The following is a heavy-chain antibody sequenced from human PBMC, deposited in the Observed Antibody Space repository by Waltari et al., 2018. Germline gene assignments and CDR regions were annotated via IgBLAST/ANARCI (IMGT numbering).Heavy chain of an antibody. CDR2: IYYSGST. Sequence: QLQLQESGPGLVKPSETLSLTCTVSGCSISSSSYYWGWIRQPPGKGLEWIGSIYYSGSTYYNPSLKSRVTISVDTSKNQFSLKLSSVTAADTAVYYCAGGPYYDFWSGEMTIDTFDIWGQGTMVTVSS. CDR1: GCSISSSSYY. CDR3: AGGPYYDFWSGEMTIDTFDI. J-gene: IGHJ3*02. V-gene: IGHV4-39*01. D-gene: IGHD3-3*01.